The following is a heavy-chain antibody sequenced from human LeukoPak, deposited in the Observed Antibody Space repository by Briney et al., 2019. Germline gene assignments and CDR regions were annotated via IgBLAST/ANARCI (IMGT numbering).Heavy chain of an antibody. Sequence: ASVKVSCKASGYAFTSYDINWVRQATGQGLEWMGWMNPNSGNTGYAQKFQGRVTMTRNTSISTAYMELSSLRSEDTAVYYCASRNWGSDAFDIWGQGTMVTVSS. CDR1: GYAFTSYD. J-gene: IGHJ3*02. CDR2: MNPNSGNT. V-gene: IGHV1-8*01. CDR3: ASRNWGSDAFDI. D-gene: IGHD7-27*01.